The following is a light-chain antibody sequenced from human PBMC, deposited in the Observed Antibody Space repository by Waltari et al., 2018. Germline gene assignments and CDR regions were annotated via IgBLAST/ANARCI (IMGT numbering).Light chain of an antibody. CDR3: CSFTSSNNYI. V-gene: IGLV2-14*03. Sequence: QSALIQPASVSGSPGQSLTISCAGSRSDIGAFNYVSWYQQHPGKAPKLLINEVTHRPSGISDRFSGSKSGNTASLTISGLQVEDEADYFCCSFTSSNNYIFGSGTTVTVL. CDR2: EVT. J-gene: IGLJ1*01. CDR1: RSDIGAFNY.